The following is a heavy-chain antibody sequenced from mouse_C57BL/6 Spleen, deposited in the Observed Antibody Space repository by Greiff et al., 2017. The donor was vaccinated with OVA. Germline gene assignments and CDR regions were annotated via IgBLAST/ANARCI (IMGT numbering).Heavy chain of an antibody. CDR1: GYTFTGYW. CDR2: ILPGSGST. Sequence: QVQLKESGAELMKPGASVKLSCKATGYTFTGYWIEWVKQRPGHGLEWIGEILPGSGSTNYNEKFKGKATFTADTSSNTAYMQLSSLTTEDSAIYYCARPPYYYGSSYDGYFDVWGTGTTVTVSS. D-gene: IGHD1-1*01. V-gene: IGHV1-9*01. CDR3: ARPPYYYGSSYDGYFDV. J-gene: IGHJ1*03.